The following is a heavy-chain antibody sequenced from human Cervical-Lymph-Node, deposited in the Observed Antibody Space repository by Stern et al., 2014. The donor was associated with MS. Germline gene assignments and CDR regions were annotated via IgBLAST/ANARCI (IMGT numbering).Heavy chain of an antibody. Sequence: VQLVESGPGLVKPSETLSLTCTVSGGSVSSGSYYWSWIRQPPGKGLEWLGYIYHSGSTNYNPALKSRFTISVDTSKNQFSLKLSSVTAADTAVYYCARIYSSSSHYYYDMDVWGQGTTVTVSS. CDR1: GGSVSSGSYY. D-gene: IGHD6-6*01. V-gene: IGHV4-61*01. CDR2: IYHSGST. CDR3: ARIYSSSSHYYYDMDV. J-gene: IGHJ6*02.